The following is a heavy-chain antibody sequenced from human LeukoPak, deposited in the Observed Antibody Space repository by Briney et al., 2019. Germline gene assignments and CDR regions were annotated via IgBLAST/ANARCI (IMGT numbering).Heavy chain of an antibody. Sequence: SQTLSLTCTVSGGSINSGGSYWSWVRQHPGKGLEWIGCIYYSWSSYYNPSLKSRVTLSLDTSKNQFSLKLSSVTAADTAVYYCARDNGDYRSIYYYMDVWGKGTTATVSS. CDR2: IYYSWSS. V-gene: IGHV4-31*03. D-gene: IGHD4-11*01. J-gene: IGHJ6*03. CDR3: ARDNGDYRSIYYYMDV. CDR1: GGSINSGGSY.